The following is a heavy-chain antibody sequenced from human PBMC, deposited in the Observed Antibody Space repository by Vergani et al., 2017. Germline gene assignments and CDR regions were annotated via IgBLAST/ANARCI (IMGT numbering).Heavy chain of an antibody. D-gene: IGHD2-21*01. V-gene: IGHV4-61*02. Sequence: QAQLQESGPRLVKPSQTLALTCSFSGGPLDIHSQTWGWIRQPAGEGLEWIGLIDVKGNSNFTSSLESRVTMSADASRGRFSLNLRSVTTSDTAVYYCVRXLHTSYILGAFDIWGQGIKVTVSS. J-gene: IGHJ3*02. CDR2: IDVKGNS. CDR1: GGPLDIHSQT. CDR3: VRXLHTSYILGAFDI.